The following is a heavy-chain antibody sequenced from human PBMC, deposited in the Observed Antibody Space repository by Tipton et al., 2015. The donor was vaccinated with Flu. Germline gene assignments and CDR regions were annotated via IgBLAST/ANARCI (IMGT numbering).Heavy chain of an antibody. CDR3: ARGCRYCSGGRRDVMDV. CDR1: GDSIGSRYF. J-gene: IGHJ6*02. V-gene: IGHV4-38-2*02. Sequence: TLSLTCSVSGDSIGSRYFWGWIRQPPEKGLEWIGNIHRTGSTYYNPSLKSRVTMSVDTSKNQFSLRLRSVTAADTAVYYCARGCRYCSGGRRDVMDVWGQGTTVTVSS. CDR2: IHRTGST. D-gene: IGHD2-15*01.